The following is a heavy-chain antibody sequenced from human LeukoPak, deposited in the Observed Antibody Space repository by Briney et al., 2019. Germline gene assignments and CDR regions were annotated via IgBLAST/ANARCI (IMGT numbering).Heavy chain of an antibody. V-gene: IGHV4-34*01. J-gene: IGHJ3*02. CDR1: GGSFSGYY. D-gene: IGHD3-10*01. CDR3: AREIISARAGFDI. CDR2: VGYSGTT. Sequence: SETLSLTCAVYGGSFSGYYWSWIRQPPGKGLEWIGEVGYSGTTNYNPSLKSRVPISVDSSRNQFSLTLTTVTAADTAVYYCAREIISARAGFDIWGQGTMVTVSS.